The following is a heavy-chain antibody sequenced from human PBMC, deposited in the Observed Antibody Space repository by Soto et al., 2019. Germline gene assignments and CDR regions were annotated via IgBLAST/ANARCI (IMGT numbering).Heavy chain of an antibody. J-gene: IGHJ5*02. CDR2: IFSNDEK. Sequence: QVTLKESGPVLVKPTETLTLTCTASGFSLSNARMGVSWIRQPPGKALEWLAHIFSNDEKSYSTSLKSRLTISKDTSKSQVVLTMTNMDPVDTATYYCARIQGGARRWGRWFDPWGQGTLVTVSS. CDR1: GFSLSNARMG. V-gene: IGHV2-26*01. D-gene: IGHD6-6*01. CDR3: ARIQGGARRWGRWFDP.